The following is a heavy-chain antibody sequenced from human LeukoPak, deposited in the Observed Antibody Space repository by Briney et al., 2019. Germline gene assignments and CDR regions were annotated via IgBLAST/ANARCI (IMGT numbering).Heavy chain of an antibody. D-gene: IGHD6-19*01. V-gene: IGHV3-53*01. J-gene: IGHJ4*02. CDR2: IYADGST. Sequence: GRSLRLSSAPSGFAVSTHFMSSVRQAPGKRLEWVSVIYADGSTYYADSVKGRFTISRDNSKNTLYLQMNSLRAEDSAVYYCARSGAGWFDYWGQGTLVTVSS. CDR3: ARSGAGWFDY. CDR1: GFAVSTHF.